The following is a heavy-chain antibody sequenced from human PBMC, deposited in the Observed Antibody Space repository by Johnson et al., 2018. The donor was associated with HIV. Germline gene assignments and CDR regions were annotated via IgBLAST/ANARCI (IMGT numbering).Heavy chain of an antibody. Sequence: EVQLVESGGVVVQPGGSLRLSCAASGFTFDDYAMHWVRQAPGKGLEWVSLISWDGGSTYYADSVKGRFTISRDNAKNSLYLQMNSLRAEDTAVYYCARVGYYNFWSGGAFDVWGQGTMVTVSS. V-gene: IGHV3-43D*03. D-gene: IGHD3-3*01. CDR1: GFTFDDYA. CDR3: ARVGYYNFWSGGAFDV. CDR2: ISWDGGST. J-gene: IGHJ3*01.